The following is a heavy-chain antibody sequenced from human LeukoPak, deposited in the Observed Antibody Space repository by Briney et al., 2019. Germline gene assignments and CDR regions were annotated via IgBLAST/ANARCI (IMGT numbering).Heavy chain of an antibody. D-gene: IGHD3-9*01. CDR3: ARRKLRYFDWVFDP. J-gene: IGHJ5*02. CDR1: GGSFSGYY. CDR2: INHSGST. V-gene: IGHV4-34*01. Sequence: SETLSLTCAVYGGSFSGYYWSWIRQPPRKGLDWIGEINHSGSTNYNPSLKSRVTISVDTSKNQFSLKLSSVTAADTAVYYCARRKLRYFDWVFDPWGQGTLVTVSS.